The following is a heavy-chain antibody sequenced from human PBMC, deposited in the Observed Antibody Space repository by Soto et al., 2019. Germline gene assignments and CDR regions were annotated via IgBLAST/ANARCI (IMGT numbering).Heavy chain of an antibody. D-gene: IGHD2-2*01. J-gene: IGHJ5*02. Sequence: SETLSLTCTVSGGSISSGDYYWSWIRQPPGKGLEWIGHIYYSGSTYYNPSLKSRVTISVDTSKNQFSLKLSSVTAADTAVYYCARGGVVVPAAISVLWFDPWGQGTLVTSPQ. V-gene: IGHV4-30-4*01. CDR2: IYYSGST. CDR3: ARGGVVVPAAISVLWFDP. CDR1: GGSISSGDYY.